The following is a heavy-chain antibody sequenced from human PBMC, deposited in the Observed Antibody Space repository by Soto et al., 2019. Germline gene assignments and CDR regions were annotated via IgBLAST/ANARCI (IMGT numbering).Heavy chain of an antibody. CDR2: INHSGST. CDR3: ARKYSGYEFSGIYYYMDV. D-gene: IGHD5-12*01. CDR1: GGTSIGLG. J-gene: IGHJ6*03. Sequence: PLVTLRLPRAVEGGTSIGLGCSRISQTQEKGLEWIGEINHSGSTSYNPSLKSRVTISVDTSKNQFSLELSSVTAADTAVYYCARKYSGYEFSGIYYYMDVWGKGTSVSVSS. V-gene: IGHV4-34*01.